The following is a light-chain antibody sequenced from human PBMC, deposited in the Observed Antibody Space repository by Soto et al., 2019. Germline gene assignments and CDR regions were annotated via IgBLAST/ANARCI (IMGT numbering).Light chain of an antibody. CDR2: DAS. CDR3: QQRAGSST. Sequence: EIVLTQSPVTLSLSPGERATLSCRASQSVSNQLAWYQQKPGQAPRLLIYDASRRVTGIPPRFSGSGSGTDFTLTLSSLEPEDFAVDDCQQRAGSSTFGQGTRLEIK. J-gene: IGKJ5*01. V-gene: IGKV3-11*01. CDR1: QSVSNQ.